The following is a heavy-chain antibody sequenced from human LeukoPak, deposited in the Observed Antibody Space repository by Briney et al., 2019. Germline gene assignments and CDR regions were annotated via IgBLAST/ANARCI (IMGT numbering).Heavy chain of an antibody. Sequence: SETLSLTCAVYGGSFSGYYWSWIRQHPGKGLEWIGYIYYSGSTNYNPSLKSRVTISVDTSKNQFSLKLSSVTAADTAVYYCARGGYSYGPPSNGMDVWGQGTTVTVSS. D-gene: IGHD5-18*01. CDR3: ARGGYSYGPPSNGMDV. CDR1: GGSFSGYY. CDR2: IYYSGST. J-gene: IGHJ6*02. V-gene: IGHV4-34*01.